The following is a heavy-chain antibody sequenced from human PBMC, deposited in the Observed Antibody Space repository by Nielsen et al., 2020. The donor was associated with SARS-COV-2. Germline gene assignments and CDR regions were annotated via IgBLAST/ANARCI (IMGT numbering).Heavy chain of an antibody. V-gene: IGHV7-4-1*02. CDR2: INTNTGNP. CDR1: GYTFTSYA. CDR3: ARDNWGSGDYYYYGMDV. Sequence: ASVKVSCKASGYTFTSYAMNWVRQAPGQGLEWMGWINTNTGNPTYAQGFTGWFVFSLDTSVSTAYLQISSLKAEDTAVYYCARDNWGSGDYYYYGMDVWGQGTTVTVSS. J-gene: IGHJ6*02. D-gene: IGHD7-27*01.